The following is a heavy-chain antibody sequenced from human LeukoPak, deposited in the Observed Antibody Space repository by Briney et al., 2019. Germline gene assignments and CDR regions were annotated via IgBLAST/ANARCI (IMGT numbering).Heavy chain of an antibody. CDR3: AKMISGSYYYYYGMDV. J-gene: IGHJ6*02. Sequence: PGGSLRLSCAASGFTFSSYAMSWVRQAPGKGLEWVSPISNSGGSTYYADSVKGRFTISRDNSKNTLYLQMNSLRAEDTAVYYCAKMISGSYYYYYGMDVWGQGTTVTVSS. V-gene: IGHV3-23*01. CDR1: GFTFSSYA. D-gene: IGHD1-26*01. CDR2: ISNSGGST.